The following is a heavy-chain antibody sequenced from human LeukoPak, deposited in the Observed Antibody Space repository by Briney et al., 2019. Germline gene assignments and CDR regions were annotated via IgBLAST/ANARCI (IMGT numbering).Heavy chain of an antibody. CDR1: GFTVSSNY. Sequence: GGSLRLSCAASGFTVSSNYMSWVRQAPGKGLDWVSVIYSGGSTYYADSAKGRFTISRDNSKNTLYLQMNSLRAEDTAVYYCARELVNWFDPWGQGTLVTVSS. CDR3: ARELVNWFDP. J-gene: IGHJ5*02. V-gene: IGHV3-66*02. D-gene: IGHD1-7*01. CDR2: IYSGGST.